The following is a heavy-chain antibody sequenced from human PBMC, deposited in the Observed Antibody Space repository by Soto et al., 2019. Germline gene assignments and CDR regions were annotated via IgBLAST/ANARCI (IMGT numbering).Heavy chain of an antibody. Sequence: SETLSLTCTVSGGSISSGNYYWSWIHQPPGKGLEWIGFMSYSGSTSYNASLKSRVTISVDTSKSQFSLNLSFVTAADTAVYYCATMGTPATGLYYFDNWGQGTLVTVSS. D-gene: IGHD1-7*01. CDR2: MSYSGST. CDR3: ATMGTPATGLYYFDN. V-gene: IGHV4-30-4*01. J-gene: IGHJ4*02. CDR1: GGSISSGNYY.